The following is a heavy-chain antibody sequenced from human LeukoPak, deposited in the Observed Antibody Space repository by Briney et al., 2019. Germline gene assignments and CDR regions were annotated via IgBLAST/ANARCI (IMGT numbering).Heavy chain of an antibody. CDR1: GFPFSSYA. CDR3: AKDGGKWLRLRFDDY. Sequence: GGSLRLSCAASGFPFSSYAMSWVRQAPGKGLEWVSAITGSGTRTDYADSVRGRFTISRDNSKNTLYLQMNSLRAEDTAVYYCAKDGGKWLRLRFDDYWGQGTLVTVSS. CDR2: ITGSGTRT. V-gene: IGHV3-23*01. D-gene: IGHD5-12*01. J-gene: IGHJ4*02.